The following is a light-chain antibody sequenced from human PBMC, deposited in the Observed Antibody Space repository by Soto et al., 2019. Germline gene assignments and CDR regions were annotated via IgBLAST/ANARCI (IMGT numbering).Light chain of an antibody. V-gene: IGKV3-20*01. J-gene: IGKJ2*01. CDR3: QQYGSSPPNT. CDR2: GAS. CDR1: QSVSSSY. Sequence: EIVLTQSPGTLSLSXXXRATLSCRASQSVSSSYLAWYQQKPGQAPRLLIYGASSRATGIPDRFSGSGSGTDFTLTISRLEPEDFAVYYCQQYGSSPPNTFGQGTKLEIK.